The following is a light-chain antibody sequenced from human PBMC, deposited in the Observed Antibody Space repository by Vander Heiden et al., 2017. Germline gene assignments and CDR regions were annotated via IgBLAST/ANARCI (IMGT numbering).Light chain of an antibody. CDR1: QNINNW. V-gene: IGKV1-12*01. CDR2: GAS. CDR3: RQDDTFPWT. J-gene: IGKJ1*01. Sequence: DIQMTQSPSSVSAYVGDRVTITCRASQNINNWLAWYQQKPGKAPKFLISGASSLQSGVPSRFSDSGSGTYFTLTITSLQPEDFATYYCRQDDTFPWTLGQGTKVEVK.